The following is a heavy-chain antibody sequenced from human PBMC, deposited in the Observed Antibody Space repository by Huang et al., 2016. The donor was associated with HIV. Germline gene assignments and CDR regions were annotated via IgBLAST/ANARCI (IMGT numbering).Heavy chain of an antibody. D-gene: IGHD4-4*01. CDR1: GYKFTSYW. Sequence: EVQLVQSGAEVKKSGESLKISCKGSGYKFTSYWISWVRQTPGKGLEWMGIIYPGDADTRYRPSFQGQVTISADKSISTAYLQWSSLKASDTAMYYCARQRAYGSTYADYWGQGTLVTVSS. V-gene: IGHV5-51*01. CDR3: ARQRAYGSTYADY. CDR2: IYPGDADT. J-gene: IGHJ4*02.